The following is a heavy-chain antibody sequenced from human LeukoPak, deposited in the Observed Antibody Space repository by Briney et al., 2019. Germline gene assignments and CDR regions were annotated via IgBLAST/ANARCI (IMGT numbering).Heavy chain of an antibody. CDR2: INHSGST. Sequence: PSETLSLTCAVYGGSFSGYYWSWIRQPPGKGLKWIGEINHSGSTNYNPSLKSRVTISVDTSKNQFSLKLSSVTAADTAVYYCARDSRPYYDILTGYYTVRDSYYFDYWGQGTLVTVSS. CDR3: ARDSRPYYDILTGYYTVRDSYYFDY. V-gene: IGHV4-34*01. D-gene: IGHD3-9*01. CDR1: GGSFSGYY. J-gene: IGHJ4*02.